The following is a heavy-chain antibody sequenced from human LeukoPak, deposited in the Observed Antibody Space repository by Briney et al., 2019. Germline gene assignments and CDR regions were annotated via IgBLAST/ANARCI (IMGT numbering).Heavy chain of an antibody. CDR3: ARDSPMVRGVIPNYHYYYMDV. V-gene: IGHV4-30-4*08. D-gene: IGHD3-10*01. Sequence: SETLSLTCTVSGGSISSGDYYWSWIRQPPGKGLEWIGYIYYSGSTYYNPSLKSRVTISVDTSKNQFSLKLSSVTAADTAVYYCARDSPMVRGVIPNYHYYYMDVWAKGPRSPSP. J-gene: IGHJ6*03. CDR1: GGSISSGDYY. CDR2: IYYSGST.